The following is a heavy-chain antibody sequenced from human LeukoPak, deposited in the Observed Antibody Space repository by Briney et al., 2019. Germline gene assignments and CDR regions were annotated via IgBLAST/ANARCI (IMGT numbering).Heavy chain of an antibody. CDR1: GFTFSSHW. CDR2: INQDGSEK. CDR3: ARLKYWYFDL. J-gene: IGHJ2*01. V-gene: IGHV3-7*01. Sequence: GGSLTLSCTASGFTFSSHWMSWVRQAPGKGLEWVANINQDGSEKYHADSVKGLFSIFRDNAKNSLYLQMNNLRAEDTAVYYCARLKYWYFDLWGRGTLVIVSS.